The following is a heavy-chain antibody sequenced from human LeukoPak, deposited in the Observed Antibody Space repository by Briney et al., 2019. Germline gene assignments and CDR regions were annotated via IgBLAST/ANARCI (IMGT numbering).Heavy chain of an antibody. CDR1: GGSISSSSNY. CDR3: ARDLVGVVGGLPYWYFDL. J-gene: IGHJ2*01. D-gene: IGHD2-15*01. V-gene: IGHV4-39*07. CDR2: IYYVGST. Sequence: SETLSLTCTVSGGSISSSSNYWGWIRQPPGKGLEWIGSIYYVGSTFYNPSLKSRVTISVDTSNNQFSLKLSSVTAADTAVYYCARDLVGVVGGLPYWYFDLWGRGTLVSVSS.